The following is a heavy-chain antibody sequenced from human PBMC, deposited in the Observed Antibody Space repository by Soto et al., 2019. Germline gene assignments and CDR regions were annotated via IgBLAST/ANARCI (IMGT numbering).Heavy chain of an antibody. CDR1: GDSVSSDRYF. V-gene: IGHV4-61*01. J-gene: IGHJ5*02. Sequence: PSETLSLTCSVSGDSVSSDRYFWTWIRQPPGKGLEWIAYISYTGDTNYNPSLKSRVTISVDTSRNQFSLTLTSVAAAYTAVYFCARIVVGATVDLWGQGSLVTVSS. CDR3: ARIVVGATVDL. D-gene: IGHD1-26*01. CDR2: ISYTGDT.